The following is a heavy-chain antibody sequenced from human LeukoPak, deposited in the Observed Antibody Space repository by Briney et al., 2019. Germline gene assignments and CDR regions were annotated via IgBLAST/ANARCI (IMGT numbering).Heavy chain of an antibody. CDR2: IKSKTDGGTT. J-gene: IGHJ1*01. D-gene: IGHD3-9*01. V-gene: IGHV3-15*01. Sequence: GGSLRLSCAASGFTFSNAWMSWVRQAPGKGLEWVGRIKSKTDGGTTDYAAPVKGRFTISRDDSKNTLYLQMNSLKTEDTAVYYCTTPAGGYFDWLEYDEYFQHWGQGTLVTVSS. CDR3: TTPAGGYFDWLEYDEYFQH. CDR1: GFTFSNAW.